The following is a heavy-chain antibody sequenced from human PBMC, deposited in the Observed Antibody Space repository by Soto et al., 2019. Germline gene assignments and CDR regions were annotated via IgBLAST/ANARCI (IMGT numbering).Heavy chain of an antibody. V-gene: IGHV4-30-2*01. CDR2: IYHSGST. CDR3: ARVPAALEYNWFDH. J-gene: IGHJ5*01. CDR1: GGSISSGGYS. Sequence: PSETLSLTCAVSGGSISSGGYSWSWIRQPPGKGLEWIGYIYHSGSTYYNPSLRSRVTISVDRSKNQFSLKLSSVTAADTAVYYCARVPAALEYNWFDHWCQGTLVTVSS. D-gene: IGHD6-13*01.